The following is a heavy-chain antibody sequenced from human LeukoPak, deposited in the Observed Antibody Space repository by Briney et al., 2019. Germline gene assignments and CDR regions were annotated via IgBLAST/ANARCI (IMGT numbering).Heavy chain of an antibody. J-gene: IGHJ6*02. CDR3: AREIYDSSGYELYYYYGMDV. D-gene: IGHD3-22*01. CDR2: IIPIFGTA. V-gene: IGHV1-69*13. Sequence: ASVKVSCTASGGTFSSYAISWVRQAPGQGLEWMGGIIPIFGTANYAQKFQGRVTITADESTSTAYMELSSLRSEDTAVYYCAREIYDSSGYELYYYYGMDVWGQGTTVTVSS. CDR1: GGTFSSYA.